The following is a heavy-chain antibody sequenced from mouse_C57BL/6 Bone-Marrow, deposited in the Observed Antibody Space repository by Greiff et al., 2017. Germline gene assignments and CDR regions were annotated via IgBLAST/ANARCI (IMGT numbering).Heavy chain of an antibody. V-gene: IGHV14-1*01. CDR3: TYYYYGPNWYFDV. Sequence: EVMLVESGAELVRPGASVKLSCTASGFNIKDYYMHWVKQRPEQGLEWIGRIDPEDGDTEYAPKFQGKATMTADTSSNTAYLQLSSLTSEDTAVYYCTYYYYGPNWYFDVWGTGTTVTVSS. CDR2: IDPEDGDT. CDR1: GFNIKDYY. J-gene: IGHJ1*03. D-gene: IGHD1-1*01.